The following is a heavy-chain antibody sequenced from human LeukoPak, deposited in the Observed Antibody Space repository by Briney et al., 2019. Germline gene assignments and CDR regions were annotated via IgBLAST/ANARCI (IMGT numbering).Heavy chain of an antibody. J-gene: IGHJ4*02. V-gene: IGHV4-30-2*01. CDR1: GGSNSSGGYS. CDR2: IYHSGST. Sequence: SQTLSLTCAVSGGSNSSGGYSWSWIRQPPGKGLEWIGYIYHSGSTYYNPSLKSRVTISVDRSKNQFSLKLSSVTAADTAVYYCARDGARGRFFDYWGQGTLVTVSS. CDR3: ARDGARGRFFDY. D-gene: IGHD4/OR15-4a*01.